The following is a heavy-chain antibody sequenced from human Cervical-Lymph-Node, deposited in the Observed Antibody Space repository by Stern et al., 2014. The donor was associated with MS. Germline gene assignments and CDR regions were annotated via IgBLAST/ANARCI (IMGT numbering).Heavy chain of an antibody. CDR3: ARSSTVTPNAFDI. CDR1: GGSISSGGYS. Sequence: QVQLVESGSGLVKPSQTLSLTCAVSGGSISSGGYSWSWIRQPPGKGLEWIGYIYHSGSTYYNPSLKSRVTISVERSKNQFPLKLSSVTAADTAVYYCARSSTVTPNAFDIWGQGTMVTVSS. V-gene: IGHV4-30-2*01. D-gene: IGHD4-17*01. CDR2: IYHSGST. J-gene: IGHJ3*02.